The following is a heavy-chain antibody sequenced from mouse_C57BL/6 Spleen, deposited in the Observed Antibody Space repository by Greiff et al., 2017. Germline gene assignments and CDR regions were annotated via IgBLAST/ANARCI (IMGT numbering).Heavy chain of an antibody. J-gene: IGHJ1*03. CDR3: ARHEGGDGDGWYFDV. V-gene: IGHV1-4*01. CDR2: INPSSGYT. Sequence: QVQLQQSGAELARPGASVKMSCKASGYTFTSYTMHWVKQRPGQGLEWIGYINPSSGYTKYNQKFKDKATLTADKSSSTAYMQLSSLTSEDSAVYFCARHEGGDGDGWYFDVWGTGTTVTVSS. D-gene: IGHD3-3*01. CDR1: GYTFTSYT.